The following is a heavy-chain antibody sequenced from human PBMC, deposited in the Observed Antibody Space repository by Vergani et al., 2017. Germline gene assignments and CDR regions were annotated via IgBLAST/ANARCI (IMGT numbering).Heavy chain of an antibody. Sequence: EVQLLESGGGLVQPGGSLRLSCAASGFTFSSYAMSWVRQAPGKGLEWVSAISGSGGSTYYADSVKGRFTISRDNSKNTLYLQINSLRAEDTAVYYCAKDQWAAAIPSNAAMDVWGKGTTVTVSS. J-gene: IGHJ6*03. CDR2: ISGSGGST. CDR1: GFTFSSYA. CDR3: AKDQWAAAIPSNAAMDV. V-gene: IGHV3-23*01. D-gene: IGHD2-2*02.